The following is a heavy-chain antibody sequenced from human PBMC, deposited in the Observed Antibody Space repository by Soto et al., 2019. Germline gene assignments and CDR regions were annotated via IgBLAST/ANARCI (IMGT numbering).Heavy chain of an antibody. CDR1: GFTFSSYS. Sequence: GGSLRLSCAASGFTFSSYSMNWVRQGPGKGLEWVAVVSIGGSTHYADSVGGRFTISRDNSKNTLSLQMNSLTAEDTAVYFCAKRRGAGGHFDYWGQGALVTVSS. J-gene: IGHJ4*02. CDR2: VSIGGST. D-gene: IGHD2-15*01. CDR3: AKRRGAGGHFDY. V-gene: IGHV3-23*01.